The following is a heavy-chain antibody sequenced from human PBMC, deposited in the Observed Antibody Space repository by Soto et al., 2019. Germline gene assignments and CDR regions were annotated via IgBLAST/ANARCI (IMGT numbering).Heavy chain of an antibody. Sequence: QVQLMQSGAEVKKPGSSVKDSCKASGDTFSNHTISWVRQAPGQRLEWMGRIIPILGVANYAQKFQGRGTITADKSTSTAYTELSSLRSADTAVYYCARVAEMGTVTKSYNYYLDVWGTGTTVTVSS. CDR3: ARVAEMGTVTKSYNYYLDV. CDR2: IIPILGVA. J-gene: IGHJ6*03. CDR1: GDTFSNHT. V-gene: IGHV1-69*04. D-gene: IGHD4-17*01.